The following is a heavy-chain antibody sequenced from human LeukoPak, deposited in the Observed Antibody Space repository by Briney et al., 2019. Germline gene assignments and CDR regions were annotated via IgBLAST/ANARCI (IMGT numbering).Heavy chain of an antibody. CDR3: ARDYSNYILDY. V-gene: IGHV4-59*01. D-gene: IGHD4-11*01. CDR1: GGSISSYY. J-gene: IGHJ4*02. Sequence: SETLSLTCTVSGGSISSYYWTWIRQPPGKGLEWIGYVYYSGSTNYNPSLKSRVTMSVDTSKNQFSLNLTSVTAADTAVYYCARDYSNYILDYWGQGALATVSS. CDR2: VYYSGST.